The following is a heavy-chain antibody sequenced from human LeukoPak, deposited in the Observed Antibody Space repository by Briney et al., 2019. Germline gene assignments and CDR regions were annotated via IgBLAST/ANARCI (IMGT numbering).Heavy chain of an antibody. J-gene: IGHJ4*02. Sequence: ASVKVSCKASGYTFTSYYIHWVRQAPGQGLEWMGIINPSGGTTSYAQKFQGRVTITADESTSTAYMELSSLRSEDTAVYYCARDSYENHDYDSSPGPFDYWGQGTLVTVSS. D-gene: IGHD3-22*01. CDR2: INPSGGTT. CDR3: ARDSYENHDYDSSPGPFDY. V-gene: IGHV1-46*01. CDR1: GYTFTSYY.